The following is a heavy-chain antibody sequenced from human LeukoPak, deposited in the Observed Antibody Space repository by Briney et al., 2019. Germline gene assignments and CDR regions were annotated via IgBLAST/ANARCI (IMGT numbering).Heavy chain of an antibody. CDR1: GFTFSVNS. V-gene: IGHV3-48*04. Sequence: GGSLRLSCAASGFTFSVNSMNWVRQAPGKGLEWVSYISSTGGTIYYADSMKGRFTISRDNAKNSLYLQMNSLRVEDTAVYYCARDENYYDSSGYFTPDYWGQGTLVTVSS. CDR3: ARDENYYDSSGYFTPDY. D-gene: IGHD3-22*01. CDR2: ISSTGGTI. J-gene: IGHJ4*02.